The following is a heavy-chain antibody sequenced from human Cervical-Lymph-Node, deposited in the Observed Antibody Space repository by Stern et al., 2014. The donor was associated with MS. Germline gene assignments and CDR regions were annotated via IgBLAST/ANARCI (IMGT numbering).Heavy chain of an antibody. J-gene: IGHJ6*02. CDR3: ARGTPIVGATLYYYGMDV. CDR1: GYTFTSYA. D-gene: IGHD1-26*01. V-gene: IGHV1-3*01. Sequence: QLVQSGAEVKKPGASVKVSCKASGYTFTSYAMHWVRQAPGQRLEWMGWINAGNGNTKYSQKFQGRVTITRDTSASTAYMELSSLRSEDTAVYYCARGTPIVGATLYYYGMDVWGQGTTVTVSS. CDR2: INAGNGNT.